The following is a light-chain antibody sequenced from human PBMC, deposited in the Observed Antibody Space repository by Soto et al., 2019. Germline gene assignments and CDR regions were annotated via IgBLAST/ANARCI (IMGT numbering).Light chain of an antibody. CDR3: CSYAGSYTWV. CDR2: AVN. J-gene: IGLJ3*02. V-gene: IGLV2-11*01. Sequence: QSALTQPRSVSGSPGQSITISCTGTSSDVGDHNYVSWYQQHPGKAPKLLIYAVNMRPSGVPDRFSGSKSGNTASLTISGLQAEDEADYSCCSYAGSYTWVFGGGTKVTVL. CDR1: SSDVGDHNY.